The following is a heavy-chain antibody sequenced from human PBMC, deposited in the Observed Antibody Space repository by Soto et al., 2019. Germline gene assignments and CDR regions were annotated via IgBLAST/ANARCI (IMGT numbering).Heavy chain of an antibody. J-gene: IGHJ4*02. D-gene: IGHD3-9*01. CDR3: AKDRRGYDILTGYLVY. CDR2: LSYDGSNK. V-gene: IGHV3-30-3*01. CDR1: GFTFSSNA. Sequence: GGSLRLSCAASGFTFSSNAMHWVRQAPGKGLEWVAVLSYDGSNKYYAASVKGRFTISRDNSKNTLYLQMNSLRAEDTAVYYCAKDRRGYDILTGYLVYWGQGTLVTVSS.